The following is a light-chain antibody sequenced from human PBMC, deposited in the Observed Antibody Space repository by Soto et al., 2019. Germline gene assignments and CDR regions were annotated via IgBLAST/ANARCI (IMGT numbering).Light chain of an antibody. CDR3: QQYYDSPLT. CDR1: QSISSY. Sequence: DIQITQSPSSLSASVGDRVTITCRASQSISSYLNWYQQKPGKAPKLLIYAASSLQSGVPSRFSGSGSGTDFTLTISSVQAEDVAVYYCQQYYDSPLTFGQGTRLEIK. J-gene: IGKJ5*01. V-gene: IGKV1-39*01. CDR2: AAS.